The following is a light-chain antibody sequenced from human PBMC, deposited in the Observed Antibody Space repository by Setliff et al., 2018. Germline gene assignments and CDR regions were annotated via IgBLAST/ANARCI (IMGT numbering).Light chain of an antibody. CDR2: GVS. Sequence: QSALTQPASVSGSPRQSITISCTGPSSDIGGYNYVSWYQQYPGKAPQLIIYGVSKRPSGVSDRFSGSKSGNTASLTISGLQVEDEADYYCSSYTTKTTHALFGGGTKVTVL. J-gene: IGLJ2*01. CDR3: SSYTTKTTHAL. CDR1: SSDIGGYNY. V-gene: IGLV2-14*03.